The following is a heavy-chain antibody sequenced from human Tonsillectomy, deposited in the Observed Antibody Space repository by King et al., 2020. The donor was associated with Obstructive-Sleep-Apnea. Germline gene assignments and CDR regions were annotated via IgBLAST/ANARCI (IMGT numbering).Heavy chain of an antibody. D-gene: IGHD3-22*01. CDR2: ISGSGGST. V-gene: IGHV3-23*04. Sequence: VQLVESGGGLVQPGGSLRLSCAASGFTFSSYAMSWVRQAPGKGLEWVSAISGSGGSTYYADSVKGRFTISRDNSKNTLYLQMTSLSAEDTAVYYCAPDEGYGSGYYPEYFQHWGQGTLVTVSS. CDR3: APDEGYGSGYYPEYFQH. CDR1: GFTFSSYA. J-gene: IGHJ1*01.